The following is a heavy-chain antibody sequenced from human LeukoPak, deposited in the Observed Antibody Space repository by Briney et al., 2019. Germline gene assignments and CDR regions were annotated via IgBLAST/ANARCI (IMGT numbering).Heavy chain of an antibody. V-gene: IGHV3-21*01. CDR2: VSSTGGYI. CDR1: GFTLTNYH. J-gene: IGHJ3*02. Sequence: GGSLRLSCAASGFTLTNYHINWVRQAPGKGLEWVAPVSSTGGYIYTADSLKSRFTISRDNAKDSLYLEINSLRAEDTAVYYCARKGFAFDIWGQGTMVTVSS. CDR3: ARKGFAFDI.